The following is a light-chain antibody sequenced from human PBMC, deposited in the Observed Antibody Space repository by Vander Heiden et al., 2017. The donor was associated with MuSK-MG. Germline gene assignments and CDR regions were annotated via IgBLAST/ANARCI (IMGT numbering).Light chain of an antibody. CDR1: QDISNY. J-gene: IGKJ2*01. V-gene: IGKV1-33*01. CDR3: LQYDTLPST. CDR2: DAS. Sequence: DIQMTQSPSSLSASVGDRVTITCQASQDISNYLNWYQQKPGKAPKLLISDASNLETGVPSRFSVSGSVTDFTFTISSLQPQDIATYSCLQYDTLPSTFGQGTKLEIK.